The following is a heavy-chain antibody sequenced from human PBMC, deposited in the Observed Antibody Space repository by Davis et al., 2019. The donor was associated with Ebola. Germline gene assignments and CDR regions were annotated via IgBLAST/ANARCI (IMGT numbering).Heavy chain of an antibody. CDR2: ISWNSDSI. V-gene: IGHV3-9*01. CDR1: GFAFGDYA. CDR3: AKGRTIPLALDF. J-gene: IGHJ4*02. D-gene: IGHD2-2*02. Sequence: PGGSLRLSCAGSGFAFGDYAMHWVRHAPGKGLEWVSGISWNSDSIAYADSVKGRFTISRDNAKNSLYLQMNSLRGEDTALYYCAKGRTIPLALDFWGQGTLVTVSS.